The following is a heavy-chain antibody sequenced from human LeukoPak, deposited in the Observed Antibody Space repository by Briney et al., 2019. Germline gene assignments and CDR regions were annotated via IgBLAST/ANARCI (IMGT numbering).Heavy chain of an antibody. CDR2: ISSGGDSI. J-gene: IGHJ6*03. Sequence: GGSLRLSSAASLITFSDHYMRSICEAPREGLWRLSYISSGGDSIYSADSVKGRLTISRDNAKNSVSLQMNSLRAEDTAVYYCASGSYGSGFYYFYYMDVWGKGTTVTVSS. V-gene: IGHV3-11*04. CDR1: LITFSDHY. CDR3: ASGSYGSGFYYFYYMDV. D-gene: IGHD3-10*01.